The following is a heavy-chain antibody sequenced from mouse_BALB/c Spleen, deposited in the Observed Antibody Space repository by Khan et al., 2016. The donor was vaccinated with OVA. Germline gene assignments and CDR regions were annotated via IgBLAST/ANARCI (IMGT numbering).Heavy chain of an antibody. CDR1: GYTFTSYY. CDR2: INPSNGGT. D-gene: IGHD3-2*01. V-gene: IGHV1S81*02. Sequence: VQLLESGAELVKPGASVKLSCKASGYTFTSYYMYWLKQRPGQGLEWIGEINPSNGGTNFNEKFKSKATLTVDKSSSTAYMQLSSLTSEDSAVYGCRRRGTGRASLWFACWGQGTLVTVSA. J-gene: IGHJ3*01. CDR3: RRRGTGRASLWFAC.